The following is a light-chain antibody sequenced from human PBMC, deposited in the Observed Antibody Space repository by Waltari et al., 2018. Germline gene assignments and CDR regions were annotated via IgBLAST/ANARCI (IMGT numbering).Light chain of an antibody. CDR1: SGHSNFV. J-gene: IGLJ3*02. Sequence: QLVVTQPPSASASLGASVKLTCALSSGHSNFVIAWHQQQSGQGPRFLMKLYSNGRHTTGAGIPHRFSGTCSGAERFLITSSLQSADEADYYCQTWGNGIRVFGGGTKLTVL. V-gene: IGLV4-69*01. CDR3: QTWGNGIRV. CDR2: LYSNGRH.